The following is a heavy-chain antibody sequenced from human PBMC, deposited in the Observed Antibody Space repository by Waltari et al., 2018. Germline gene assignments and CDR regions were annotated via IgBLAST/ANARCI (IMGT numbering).Heavy chain of an antibody. Sequence: QVQLQESGPGLVKPSETLSLTCSVSGYSISNGYYWAWIRQPPGKGLEWIGSIYHSGRTFYTLSLKSRVTISVDTSKNQFSLKLSSVTAADRAVYVCARLGGTYFPFDYWGQGALVTVSS. J-gene: IGHJ4*02. CDR3: ARLGGTYFPFDY. CDR2: IYHSGRT. CDR1: GYSISNGYY. D-gene: IGHD1-26*01. V-gene: IGHV4-38-2*02.